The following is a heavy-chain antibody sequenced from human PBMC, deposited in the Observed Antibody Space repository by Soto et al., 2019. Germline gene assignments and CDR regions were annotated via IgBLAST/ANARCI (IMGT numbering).Heavy chain of an antibody. CDR1: GYTLTEIS. J-gene: IGHJ4*02. CDR3: ATGPILEVATPKTFDY. Sequence: ASVKVSCKVSGYTLTEISMLWVRQVPGKGLEWMGGFDPADGETMYAQKFQGRVTMTEDTSTDTAYMELSSLRSEDTAVYYCATGPILEVATPKTFDYWGQGTLVTVSS. CDR2: FDPADGET. V-gene: IGHV1-24*01. D-gene: IGHD1-1*01.